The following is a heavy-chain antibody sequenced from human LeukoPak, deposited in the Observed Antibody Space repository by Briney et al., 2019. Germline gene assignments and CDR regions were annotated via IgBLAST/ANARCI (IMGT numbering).Heavy chain of an antibody. CDR1: GFTFSSYT. J-gene: IGHJ6*03. D-gene: IGHD2-2*02. V-gene: IGHV3-30*04. Sequence: GGSLRLSCAASGFTFSSYTMHWVRQAPGKGLEWVAIISYDGSDKYYADSVKGRFTISRDNSKNTLYLQMNSLRAEDTAVYYCVRDNPPDCSSTSCYKGFYYYYMDVWGKGTTVTVSS. CDR3: VRDNPPDCSSTSCYKGFYYYYMDV. CDR2: ISYDGSDK.